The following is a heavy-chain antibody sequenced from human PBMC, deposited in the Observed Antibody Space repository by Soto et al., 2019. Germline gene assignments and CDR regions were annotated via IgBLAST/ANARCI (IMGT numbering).Heavy chain of an antibody. D-gene: IGHD6-19*01. CDR3: ARKTESSSGWFYYYGMDV. V-gene: IGHV1-69*13. Sequence: SVKVSCKASGGTFSSYAISWVRQAPGQGLEWMGGIIPIFGTANYAQKFQGRVTITADESTSTAYMELSSLRSEDAAVYYCARKTESSSGWFYYYGMDVWGQGTTVTVSS. CDR1: GGTFSSYA. J-gene: IGHJ6*02. CDR2: IIPIFGTA.